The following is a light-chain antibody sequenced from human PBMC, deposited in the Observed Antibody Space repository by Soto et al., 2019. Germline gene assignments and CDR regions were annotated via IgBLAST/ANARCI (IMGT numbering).Light chain of an antibody. CDR1: SSDVGGYNY. CDR2: EVV. J-gene: IGLJ1*01. Sequence: QSALTQPASVSGSPGQSITISCTGTSSDVGGYNYVSWYQHHPGKAPNLMIYEVVNRPSGVSNRFSASTADITASLTISGLQAEDEADYYCTSSTSSSPVVFGTGTKVTVL. CDR3: TSSTSSSPVV. V-gene: IGLV2-14*01.